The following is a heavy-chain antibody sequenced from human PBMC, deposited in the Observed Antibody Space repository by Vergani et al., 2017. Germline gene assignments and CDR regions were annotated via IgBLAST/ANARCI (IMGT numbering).Heavy chain of an antibody. J-gene: IGHJ2*01. D-gene: IGHD3-16*01. CDR3: AKDFGLDYGYVDL. V-gene: IGHV3-9*01. CDR2: ISWNSGSI. CDR1: GFTFDDYA. Sequence: EVQLVESGGGLVQPGRSLRLSCAASGFTFDDYAMHWVRQAPGKGLEWVSGISWNSGSIGYADSVKGRFTISRDNAKNSLYLQMNSLRAEDTALYYGAKDFGLDYGYVDLWGRGTLVTVSS.